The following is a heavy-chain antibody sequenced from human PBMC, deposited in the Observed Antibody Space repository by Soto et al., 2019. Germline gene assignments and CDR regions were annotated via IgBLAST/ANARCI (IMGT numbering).Heavy chain of an antibody. J-gene: IGHJ4*02. CDR2: VSPNSGHT. D-gene: IGHD4-17*01. Sequence: ASVKVSCKASGYTFTAYYMHWVRQAPGQGLEWMGWVSPNSGHTHYTQTFHGRVTMTSDTSITTAYMELNSLTSDDTAVYYCAKDGQYGDYGYYFDYWGQGTRVTVSS. V-gene: IGHV1-2*02. CDR3: AKDGQYGDYGYYFDY. CDR1: GYTFTAYY.